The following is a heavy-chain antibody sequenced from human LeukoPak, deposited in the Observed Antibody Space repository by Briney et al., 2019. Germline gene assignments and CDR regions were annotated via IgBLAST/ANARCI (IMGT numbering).Heavy chain of an antibody. CDR2: IYYSGRT. V-gene: IGHV4-30-4*01. D-gene: IGHD3-22*01. CDR1: GGSISSGDYY. CDR3: ARDMYYYDSSAYDV. J-gene: IGHJ4*02. Sequence: PSQTLSLTCTVSGGSISSGDYYWSWIRQPPGKGLEWIGYIYYSGRTYHNPSLKSRVTISVDTSKHQFSLNLSSVTAADTAVYYCARDMYYYDSSAYDVWGQGALVTVSS.